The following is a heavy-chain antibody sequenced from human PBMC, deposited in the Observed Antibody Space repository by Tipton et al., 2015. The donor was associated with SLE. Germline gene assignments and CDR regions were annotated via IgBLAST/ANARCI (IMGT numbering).Heavy chain of an antibody. CDR2: IYYGGTI. J-gene: IGHJ2*01. D-gene: IGHD4-23*01. Sequence: TLSLTCNVSVYSISSSHWWGWIRQPPGKGLEWIGHIYYGGTIYYNPSLKSRVTMSIDTSKNQFSLKLSSVTDVDTAVYYCARTAGRSVKLLYFDLWGRGTLVTVSS. CDR1: VYSISSSHW. V-gene: IGHV4-28*02. CDR3: ARTAGRSVKLLYFDL.